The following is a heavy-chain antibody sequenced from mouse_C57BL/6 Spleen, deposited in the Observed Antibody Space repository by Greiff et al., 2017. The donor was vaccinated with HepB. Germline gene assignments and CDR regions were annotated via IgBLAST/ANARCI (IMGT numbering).Heavy chain of an antibody. V-gene: IGHV1-54*01. J-gene: IGHJ1*03. CDR1: GYAFTNYL. Sequence: VQLQQSGAELVRPGTSVKVSCKASGYAFTNYLIEWVKQRPGQGLEWIGVINPGSGGTNYNEKFKGKATLTADKSSNTAYMQRSSLTSEDSVVFFCARGHYDYDGWYFDVWGTGTTVTVSS. CDR3: ARGHYDYDGWYFDV. CDR2: INPGSGGT. D-gene: IGHD2-4*01.